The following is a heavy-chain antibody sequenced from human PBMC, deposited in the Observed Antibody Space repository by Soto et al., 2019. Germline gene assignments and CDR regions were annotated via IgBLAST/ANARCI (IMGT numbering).Heavy chain of an antibody. CDR1: GGSISEYF. D-gene: IGHD3-10*01. J-gene: IGHJ4*02. Sequence: SETLALTYSVTGGSISEYFWSWIRQSPGKGVECIGYIYYLGSTDYNLSLKSRVTISVDTSKRKFSLSLTSVTAADTAVYYCARDGYDGSGSPYPAYWGPGTQVTVYS. CDR2: IYYLGST. CDR3: ARDGYDGSGSPYPAY. V-gene: IGHV4-59*01.